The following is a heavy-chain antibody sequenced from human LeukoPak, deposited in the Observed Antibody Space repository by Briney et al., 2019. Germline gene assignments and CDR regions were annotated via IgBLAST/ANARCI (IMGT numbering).Heavy chain of an antibody. CDR1: GYTFTSYY. J-gene: IGHJ1*01. V-gene: IGHV1-46*01. CDR3: ARGGTRGSYSGQYFQH. CDR2: INPSGGST. D-gene: IGHD1-26*01. Sequence: ASVKVSCKASGYTFTSYYMHWVRQAPGQGLEWMGMINPSGGSTSYAQKFQGRVTMTRDTSTSTVYMELSSLRSEDTAIYYCARGGTRGSYSGQYFQHWGQGTLVTVSS.